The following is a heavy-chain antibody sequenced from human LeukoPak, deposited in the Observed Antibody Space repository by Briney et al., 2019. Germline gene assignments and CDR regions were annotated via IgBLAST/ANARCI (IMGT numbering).Heavy chain of an antibody. D-gene: IGHD3-22*01. CDR2: INPNSGGT. CDR3: ARDYYDSSGYLYYFDY. V-gene: IGHV1-2*02. Sequence: EASVKVSCKASGYTFTGYYMHWVRQAPGQGLEWMGWINPNSGGTNYAQKFQGRVTMTRDTSISTAYMELSRLRSDDTAVYYCARDYYDSSGYLYYFDYWGQGTLVTVSS. J-gene: IGHJ4*02. CDR1: GYTFTGYY.